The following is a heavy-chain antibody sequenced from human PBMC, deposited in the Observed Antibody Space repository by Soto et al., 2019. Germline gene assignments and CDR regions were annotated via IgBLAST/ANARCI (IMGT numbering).Heavy chain of an antibody. D-gene: IGHD2-8*02. CDR2: INTDGSIT. V-gene: IGHV3-74*01. Sequence: EVQLVESGGGLVQPGGSLKLSCAVSGFTLSHFWMYWVRQIPGKGLVWVSRINTDGSITNYEDSVKGRFTISGDSATNTLYLQMSALRPEDTSVYYCVRGTNYWFGMDYWGRGTLVTVSS. J-gene: IGHJ4*02. CDR1: GFTLSHFW. CDR3: VRGTNYWFGMDY.